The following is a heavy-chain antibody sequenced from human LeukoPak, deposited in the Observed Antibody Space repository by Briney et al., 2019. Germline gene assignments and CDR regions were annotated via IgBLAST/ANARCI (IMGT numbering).Heavy chain of an antibody. CDR2: ISHRGRT. J-gene: IGHJ6*03. D-gene: IGHD5-24*01. CDR1: GGSLSDYY. Sequence: SETLSLTCAVYGGSLSDYYWSWIRQSPGKGLERIGQISHRGRTYNNLSLKSRVTISIDTSKNQFSLKVNSVSAADTAVYYCARGVRDGYNSREDFFRYFTKKKYYMDVWGKGTTVTVSS. CDR3: ARGVRDGYNSREDFFRYFTKKKYYMDV. V-gene: IGHV4-34*01.